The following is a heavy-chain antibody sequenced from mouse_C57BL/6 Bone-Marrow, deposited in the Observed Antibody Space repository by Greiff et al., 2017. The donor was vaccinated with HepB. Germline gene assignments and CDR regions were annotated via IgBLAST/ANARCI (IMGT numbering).Heavy chain of an antibody. V-gene: IGHV1-59*01. J-gene: IGHJ3*01. D-gene: IGHD1-1*01. CDR1: GYTFTSYW. Sequence: QVQLQQPGAELVRPGTSVKLTCKASGYTFTSYWMHWVKQRPGQGLEWIGVIDPSDSYTNYNQKFKGKATLTVDTSSSTAYMQLSSLTSEDSAVYYCARRTFYYGSRGAWFAYWGQGTLVTVSA. CDR3: ARRTFYYGSRGAWFAY. CDR2: IDPSDSYT.